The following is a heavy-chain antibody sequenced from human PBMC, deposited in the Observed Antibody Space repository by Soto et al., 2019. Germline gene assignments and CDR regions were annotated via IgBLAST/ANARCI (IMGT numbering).Heavy chain of an antibody. CDR3: ASSRGSWEWFDP. CDR1: GYSISSGYY. Sequence: SETLSLTCAVSGYSISSGYYWGWIRQPPGKGLEWIGSIYHSGSTYYNPSLKSRVTISVDTSKNQFSLKLSSVTAADTAVYYCASSRGSWEWFDPWGQGTLVTVSS. CDR2: IYHSGST. D-gene: IGHD3-16*01. J-gene: IGHJ5*02. V-gene: IGHV4-38-2*01.